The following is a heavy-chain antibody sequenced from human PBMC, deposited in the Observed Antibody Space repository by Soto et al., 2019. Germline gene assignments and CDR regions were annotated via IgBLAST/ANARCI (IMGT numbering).Heavy chain of an antibody. CDR1: GFTLSSFF. CDR3: AKDLEKWLVQLGGLDT. J-gene: IGHJ5*02. CDR2: ISNSGGST. V-gene: IGHV3-23*01. D-gene: IGHD1-1*01. Sequence: EVQLLESGGGMVQPGGSLRLSCVASGFTLSSFFMTWVRQAPGKGLEWVSAISNSGGSTYYADSVKGRFTISRDNSHNTLDLQMNNLRAEDTARYYCAKDLEKWLVQLGGLDTWGQGAQFTVAS.